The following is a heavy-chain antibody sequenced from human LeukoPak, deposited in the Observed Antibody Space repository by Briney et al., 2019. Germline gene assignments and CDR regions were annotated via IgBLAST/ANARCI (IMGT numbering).Heavy chain of an antibody. CDR2: IGGSNSTI. J-gene: IGHJ3*02. CDR3: ARDAMYAFDI. CDR1: GFTVSSNY. D-gene: IGHD2-2*01. V-gene: IGHV3-48*02. Sequence: PGGSLRLSCAASGFTVSSNYMSWVRQAPGKGLEWVSYIGGSNSTIYYADSVKGRFTISRDNAKNSLYLQMNSLRDEDTAVYYCARDAMYAFDIWAQGTMVTVSS.